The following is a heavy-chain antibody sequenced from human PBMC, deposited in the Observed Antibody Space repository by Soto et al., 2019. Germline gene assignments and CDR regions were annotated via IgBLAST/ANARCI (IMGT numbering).Heavy chain of an antibody. Sequence: SETLSLTCTVSGGSISSYYWSWIRQPPGKGLEWIGYIYYSGSTNYNPSLKSRVTISVDTSKNQFSLKVTSVTAADTAMYYCARLGGYCSSTSCYGYYGMDVWGQRTTVTVSS. CDR3: ARLGGYCSSTSCYGYYGMDV. V-gene: IGHV4-59*08. D-gene: IGHD2-2*01. CDR2: IYYSGST. CDR1: GGSISSYY. J-gene: IGHJ6*02.